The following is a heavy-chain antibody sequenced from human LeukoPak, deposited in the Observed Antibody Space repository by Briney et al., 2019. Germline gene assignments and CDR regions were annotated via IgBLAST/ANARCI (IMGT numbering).Heavy chain of an antibody. D-gene: IGHD2-2*01. Sequence: GASVKVSCKVSGYTLTELSMHWVRQAPGKGLEWMGGFDPEDGETIYAQKFQGRVTMTEDTSTDTAYMELSSLRSEDTAVYYCARTVRAGSTARPKFDYYYGMDVWGQGTTVTVSS. V-gene: IGHV1-24*01. J-gene: IGHJ6*02. CDR3: ARTVRAGSTARPKFDYYYGMDV. CDR1: GYTLTELS. CDR2: FDPEDGET.